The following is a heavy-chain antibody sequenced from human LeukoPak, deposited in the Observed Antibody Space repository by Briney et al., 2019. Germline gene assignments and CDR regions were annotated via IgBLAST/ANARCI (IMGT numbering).Heavy chain of an antibody. CDR1: GGTFSSYA. V-gene: IGHV1-69*06. J-gene: IGHJ4*02. D-gene: IGHD2-2*01. Sequence: SVKVSCKASGGTFSSYAISWVRQAPGQGLEWMGGIIPIFGTANYAQKFQGRVTITADKSTSTAYMELSSLRSEDTAVYYCARDLQYCSSTSCSSWGQGTLVTVSS. CDR3: ARDLQYCSSTSCSS. CDR2: IIPIFGTA.